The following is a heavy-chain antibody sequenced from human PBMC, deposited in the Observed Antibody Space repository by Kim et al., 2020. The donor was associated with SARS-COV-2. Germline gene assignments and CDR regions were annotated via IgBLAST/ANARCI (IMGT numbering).Heavy chain of an antibody. CDR1: GFTFSSYA. J-gene: IGHJ4*02. Sequence: GGSLRLSCAASGFTFSSYAMHWVRQAPGKGLEWVAVISYDGSNKYYADSVKGRFTISRDNSKNTLYLQMNSLRAEDTAVYYCARDEAIWFGEPSNYFDYWGQGTLCTVSS. CDR2: ISYDGSNK. CDR3: ARDEAIWFGEPSNYFDY. D-gene: IGHD3-10*01. V-gene: IGHV3-30*04.